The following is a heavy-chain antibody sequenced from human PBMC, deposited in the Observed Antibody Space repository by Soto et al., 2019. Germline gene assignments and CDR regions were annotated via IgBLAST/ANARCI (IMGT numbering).Heavy chain of an antibody. V-gene: IGHV3-15*01. D-gene: IGHD5-18*01. CDR2: IKSKTDGGTT. CDR1: GFTFSNAW. J-gene: IGHJ2*01. Sequence: EVQLVESGGGLVKPGGSLRLSCAASGFTFSNAWMSWVRQAPGKGLEWVGRIKSKTDGGTTDYAAPVKGRFTISRDDSKNTLYLQMNSLKTEDTAVYYCTTAPPSGYSYGPYWYFDLWGRGTLVTVSS. CDR3: TTAPPSGYSYGPYWYFDL.